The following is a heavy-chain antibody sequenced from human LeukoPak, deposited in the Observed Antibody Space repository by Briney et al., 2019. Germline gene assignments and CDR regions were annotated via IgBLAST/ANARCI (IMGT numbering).Heavy chain of an antibody. J-gene: IGHJ4*02. CDR3: ARIRAYSSSWAMDY. V-gene: IGHV3-23*01. CDR1: GFTFSSYS. CDR2: ISGSGGNT. Sequence: GGSLRLSCAASGFTFSSYSMSWVRQAPGKGLEWVSAISGSGGNTYYADSVKGRFTISRDNVENSLYLQMNSLRDEDTAVYYCARIRAYSSSWAMDYWGQGTLVTVSS. D-gene: IGHD6-13*01.